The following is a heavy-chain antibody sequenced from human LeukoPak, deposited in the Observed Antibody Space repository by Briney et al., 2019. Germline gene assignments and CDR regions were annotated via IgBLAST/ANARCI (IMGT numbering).Heavy chain of an antibody. CDR1: GFTFSSFW. D-gene: IGHD4-11*01. J-gene: IGHJ4*02. CDR2: IWSDGSNK. Sequence: PGGSLRLSCAASGFTFSSFWMSWVRQAPGKGLEWVAVIWSDGSNKFYGDSVKGRFAISRDDSQKTVFLHMNSLRVEDTAIYFCARDAQRGFDYSNSLRYWGQGILVTVSS. V-gene: IGHV3-33*08. CDR3: ARDAQRGFDYSNSLRY.